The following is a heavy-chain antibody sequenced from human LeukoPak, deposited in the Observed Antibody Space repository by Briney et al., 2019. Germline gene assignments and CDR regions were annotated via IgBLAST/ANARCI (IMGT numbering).Heavy chain of an antibody. Sequence: SETLSLICTVSGGSISSSSYYWGWIRQPPGKGLEWIGSIYYSGSTYYNPSLKSRVTISVDTSKNQFSLKLSSVTAADTAVYYCARIYFLSSGWPYYFDYWGQGTLVTVSS. J-gene: IGHJ4*02. D-gene: IGHD6-19*01. CDR3: ARIYFLSSGWPYYFDY. V-gene: IGHV4-39*01. CDR1: GGSISSSSYY. CDR2: IYYSGST.